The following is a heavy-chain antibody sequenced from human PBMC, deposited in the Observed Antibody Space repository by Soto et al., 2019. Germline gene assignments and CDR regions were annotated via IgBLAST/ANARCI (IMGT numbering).Heavy chain of an antibody. CDR3: ARDQGMVGAFDI. Sequence: QVQLVQSGAEVKKPGSSVKVSCKASGGTFSSYTISWVRQAPGQGLEWMGRIIPILGIANYAQKFQGRITTTADKSTIRAYMELRRLKAEDTAVYYCARDQGMVGAFDIWGQGTMVTVSS. CDR1: GGTFSSYT. CDR2: IIPILGIA. V-gene: IGHV1-69*08. D-gene: IGHD2-8*01. J-gene: IGHJ3*02.